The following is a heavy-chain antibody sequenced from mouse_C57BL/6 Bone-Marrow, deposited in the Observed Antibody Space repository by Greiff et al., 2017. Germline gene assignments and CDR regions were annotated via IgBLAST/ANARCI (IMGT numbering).Heavy chain of an antibody. J-gene: IGHJ2*01. CDR3: ARDGSSYCDY. CDR1: GYTFTSYW. D-gene: IGHD1-1*01. V-gene: IGHV1-55*01. Sequence: QVHVKQPGAELVKPGASVKMSCKASGYTFTSYWLTWVKQRPGQGLEWIGDIYPGSGSTNYNEKFKSKATLTVDTSSSTAYMQLSSLTSEDSAVYYCARDGSSYCDYCGQGTTLTVSS. CDR2: IYPGSGST.